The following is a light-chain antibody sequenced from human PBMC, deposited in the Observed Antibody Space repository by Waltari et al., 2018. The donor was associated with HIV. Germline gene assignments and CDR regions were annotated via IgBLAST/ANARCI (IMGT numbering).Light chain of an antibody. CDR2: DVN. CDR3: CSYAGSRVI. J-gene: IGLJ2*01. Sequence: QSALTQPRSVSGSPGQSVTISCVGTSNDIGAYNSVSWYQQHPGKATKVMIYDVNKRPSGVPDRFSGSKSGYTASLTISGLQAEDEADYYCCSYAGSRVIFGGGTKLTVL. CDR1: SNDIGAYNS. V-gene: IGLV2-11*01.